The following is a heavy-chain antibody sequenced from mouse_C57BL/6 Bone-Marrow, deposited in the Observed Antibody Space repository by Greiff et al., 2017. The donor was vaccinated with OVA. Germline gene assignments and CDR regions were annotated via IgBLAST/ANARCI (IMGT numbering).Heavy chain of an antibody. D-gene: IGHD4-1*02. CDR1: GYTFTDYE. CDR3: TPQLGRFDY. V-gene: IGHV1-15*01. Sequence: VQLVESGAELVRPGASVTLSCKASGYTFTDYEMHWVKQTPVHGLEWIGAIDPETGGTAYNQKFKGKAILTADKSSSTAYMELRSLTSEDSAVYYCTPQLGRFDYWGQGTTLTVSS. J-gene: IGHJ2*01. CDR2: IDPETGGT.